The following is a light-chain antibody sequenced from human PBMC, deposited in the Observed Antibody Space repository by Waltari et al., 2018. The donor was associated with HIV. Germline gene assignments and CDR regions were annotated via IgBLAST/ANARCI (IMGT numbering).Light chain of an antibody. V-gene: IGLV3-1*01. J-gene: IGLJ3*02. CDR3: QAWDSTSGV. Sequence: SYELTQPPPVSVSPGQTASVTCPGDKLGDKFVFWYQQKPGQSPELVFFQDTKRPSGIPQRFSGSNSGNTATLTISGTQAVDEADYYCQAWDSTSGVFGGGTMLTVL. CDR1: KLGDKF. CDR2: QDT.